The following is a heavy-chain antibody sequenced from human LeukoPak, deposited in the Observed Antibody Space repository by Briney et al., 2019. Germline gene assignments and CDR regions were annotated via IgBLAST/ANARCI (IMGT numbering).Heavy chain of an antibody. J-gene: IGHJ4*02. Sequence: GGSLRLSCAASGFTFSRYAMHWVRQAPGKGLEWVAVISYDGSNKYYADSVKGRFTISRDNAKNSLYLQMNSLRAEDTAVYYCVLQYFDYWGQGTLVTVSS. CDR2: ISYDGSNK. CDR3: VLQYFDY. V-gene: IGHV3-30*04. D-gene: IGHD4-11*01. CDR1: GFTFSRYA.